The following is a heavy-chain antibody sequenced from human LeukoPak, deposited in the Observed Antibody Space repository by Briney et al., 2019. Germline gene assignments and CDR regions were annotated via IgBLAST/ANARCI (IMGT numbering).Heavy chain of an antibody. CDR3: AKSNGYGLVDI. CDR1: GGSISSYY. Sequence: SETLSLTCTVSGGSISSYYWSWIRQPPGKGLEWIGNIFYSGSTYYSPSLKSRVTISLDTSRNQFSLKLNSVTAADTAVYYCAKSNGYGLVDIWGQGTMVTVSS. D-gene: IGHD3-10*01. J-gene: IGHJ3*02. V-gene: IGHV4-59*12. CDR2: IFYSGST.